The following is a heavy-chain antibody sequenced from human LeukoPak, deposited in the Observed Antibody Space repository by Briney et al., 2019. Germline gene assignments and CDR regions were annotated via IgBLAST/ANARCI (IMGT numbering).Heavy chain of an antibody. J-gene: IGHJ4*02. V-gene: IGHV3-7*01. Sequence: GGSLRLSCAASGFSFNSDWMDWVRQAPGKGLEWVANIKHDESEKNYLDSVKGRFTISRDNAQNSLYLQMNGLRVKDTAVYYCTRRLDDWGQGTLVTVSS. CDR2: IKHDESEK. D-gene: IGHD3-16*01. CDR3: TRRLDD. CDR1: GFSFNSDW.